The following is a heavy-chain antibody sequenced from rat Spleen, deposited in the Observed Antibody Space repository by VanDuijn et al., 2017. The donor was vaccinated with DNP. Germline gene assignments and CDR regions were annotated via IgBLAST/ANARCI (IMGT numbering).Heavy chain of an antibody. Sequence: EVQLVESGGDLVQPGRSLKLSCVASGFTFNKYGMAWIRQVPGRGLEWVASITSSGGSTYYPDSVKGRFTVSRHNAKSTLYLQMDSLRSEDTATYYCARPDYWGQGVMVTVSS. CDR3: ARPDY. V-gene: IGHV5-31*01. CDR1: GFTFNKYG. J-gene: IGHJ2*01. CDR2: ITSSGGST.